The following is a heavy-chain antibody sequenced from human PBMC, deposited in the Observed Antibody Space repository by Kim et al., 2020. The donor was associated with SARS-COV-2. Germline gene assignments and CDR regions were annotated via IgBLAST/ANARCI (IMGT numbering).Heavy chain of an antibody. Sequence: RRFQGRVTMTREPSTSTGYMELSSLRSEDTAVYYCARGQMPRGYFDLWGRGTLVTVSS. V-gene: IGHV1-46*01. CDR3: ARGQMPRGYFDL. J-gene: IGHJ2*01. D-gene: IGHD2-2*01.